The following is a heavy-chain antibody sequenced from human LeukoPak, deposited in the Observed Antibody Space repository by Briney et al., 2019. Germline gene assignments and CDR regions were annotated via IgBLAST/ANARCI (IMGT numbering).Heavy chain of an antibody. CDR1: GFTFSDYY. D-gene: IGHD3-16*01. Sequence: GGSLRLSCAASGFTFSDYYMSWIRQAPGKGLEWVSSISYLSSHVYYGDSVKGRFSISRDNAKNSLYLQMNSLGAEDTAIYYCGRAFPPLRTSSAGDLWGQGILVTVSS. J-gene: IGHJ4*02. V-gene: IGHV3-11*04. CDR2: ISYLSSHV. CDR3: GRAFPPLRTSSAGDL.